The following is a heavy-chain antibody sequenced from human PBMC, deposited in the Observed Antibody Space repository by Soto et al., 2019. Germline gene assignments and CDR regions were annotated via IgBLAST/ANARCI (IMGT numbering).Heavy chain of an antibody. D-gene: IGHD7-27*01. CDR2: IYWDEDK. Sequence: QITLNESGPTQVKPRQTLTLTCTFSGFSLTTSGVGVGWIRQSPGTAPEWLALIYWDEDKRYSPSLKSRLTITKDTTKYQVGLTRADLDPADTAPYYWAHRVPRTVWGRGTTTATEFDFWGQGTPVAVAS. J-gene: IGHJ4*02. V-gene: IGHV2-5*02. CDR3: AHRVPRTVWGRGTTTATEFDF. CDR1: GFSLTTSGVG.